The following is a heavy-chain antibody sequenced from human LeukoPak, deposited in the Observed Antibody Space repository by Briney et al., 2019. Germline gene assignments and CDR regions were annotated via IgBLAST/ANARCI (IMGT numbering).Heavy chain of an antibody. CDR1: GGSISSSNW. Sequence: SGTLSLTCAVSGGSISSSNWWSWVRQPPGKGLEWIGEIYHSGSTNYNPSLKSRVTISVDTSKNQFSLKLSSVTAADTAVYYCARGLDGSGSFDYWGQGTLVTVSS. V-gene: IGHV4-4*02. D-gene: IGHD3-10*01. CDR3: ARGLDGSGSFDY. J-gene: IGHJ4*02. CDR2: IYHSGST.